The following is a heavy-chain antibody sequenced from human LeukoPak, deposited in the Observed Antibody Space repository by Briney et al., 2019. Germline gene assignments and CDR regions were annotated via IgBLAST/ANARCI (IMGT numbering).Heavy chain of an antibody. CDR3: ARDRDYYGSGSLAHDY. D-gene: IGHD3-10*01. CDR2: INPNNGGT. J-gene: IGHJ4*02. V-gene: IGHV1-2*02. CDR1: GYTFTGYY. Sequence: ASVKVSCKASGYTFTGYYMHWVRQAPGQGLEWMGWINPNNGGTNYAQKFQGRVTMTRDTSISTAYMELSRLTSDDTAVYYCARDRDYYGSGSLAHDYWGRGTLVTVSS.